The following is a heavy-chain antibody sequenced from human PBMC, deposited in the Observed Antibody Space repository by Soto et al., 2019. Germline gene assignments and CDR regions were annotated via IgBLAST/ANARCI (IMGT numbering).Heavy chain of an antibody. J-gene: IGHJ4*02. CDR2: IYYSGST. CDR1: GGSISSSSYY. Sequence: PSETLSLTCTVSGGSISSSSYYWGWIRQPPGKGLEWIGSIYYSGSTYYNPSLKSRVTISVDTSKNQFSLKLSSVTAADTAVYYCARQGTYYDILTGYYPHYFDYWGQGTLVTVSS. V-gene: IGHV4-39*01. CDR3: ARQGTYYDILTGYYPHYFDY. D-gene: IGHD3-9*01.